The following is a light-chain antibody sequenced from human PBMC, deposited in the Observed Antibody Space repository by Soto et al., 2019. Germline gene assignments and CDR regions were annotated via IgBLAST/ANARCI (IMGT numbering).Light chain of an antibody. CDR2: AAA. J-gene: IGKJ1*01. CDR1: QSITTY. V-gene: IGKV1-39*01. CDR3: QQAYGAPPT. Sequence: EIQMTQSPSSLSASVGDRVTITCRASQSITTYLNWYQQTSGEAPKLLIYAAARLQTGVPSRFSGSGSGTDFTLTISSLQPEDFATYYCQQAYGAPPTVGPGTKVEIK.